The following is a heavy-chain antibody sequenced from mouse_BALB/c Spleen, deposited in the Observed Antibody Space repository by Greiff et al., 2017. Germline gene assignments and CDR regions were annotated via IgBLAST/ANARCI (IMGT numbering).Heavy chain of an antibody. Sequence: DVQLQESGGDLVKPGGSLKLSCAASGFTFSSYGMSWVRQTPDKRLEWVATISSGGSYTYYPDSVKGRFTSSRDNAKNTLYLQMSSLKSEDTAMYYCARKGDGRLDAMDYWGQGTSVTVSS. CDR2: ISSGGSYT. CDR1: GFTFSSYG. J-gene: IGHJ4*01. CDR3: ARKGDGRLDAMDY. V-gene: IGHV5-6*01. D-gene: IGHD3-2*01.